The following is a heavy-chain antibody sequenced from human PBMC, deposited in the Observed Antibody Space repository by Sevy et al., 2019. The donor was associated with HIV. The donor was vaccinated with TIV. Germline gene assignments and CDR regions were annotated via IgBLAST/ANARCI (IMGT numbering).Heavy chain of an antibody. V-gene: IGHV3-49*04. CDR3: TRGYYYDSSGYSDY. CDR2: IRSKDYGGAT. CDR1: GFTFGDYA. J-gene: IGHJ4*02. D-gene: IGHD3-22*01. Sequence: GGSLRLSCTGSGFTFGDYAMSWVRQAPGMGLEWVGFIRSKDYGGATEYAASVKCRFTISRDDSKSIADLQMNSLNTEDAAVYYCTRGYYYDSSGYSDYWGQGTLVTVSS.